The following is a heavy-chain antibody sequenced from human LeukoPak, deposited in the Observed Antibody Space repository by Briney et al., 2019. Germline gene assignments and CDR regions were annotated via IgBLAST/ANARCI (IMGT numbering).Heavy chain of an antibody. CDR2: VDPEDGET. Sequence: WVVPAPGKKLEWMGLVDPEDGETIYAEKFQGRVTITADTSTDTAYMELSSLRSEDTAVYYCATDPEQLVLGYWGQGTLVTVSS. V-gene: IGHV1-69-2*01. CDR3: ATDPEQLVLGY. J-gene: IGHJ4*02. D-gene: IGHD6-13*01.